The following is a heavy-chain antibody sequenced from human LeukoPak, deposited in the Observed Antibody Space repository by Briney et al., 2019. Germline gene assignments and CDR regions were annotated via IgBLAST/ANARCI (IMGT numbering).Heavy chain of an antibody. J-gene: IGHJ4*02. CDR2: INHSGST. V-gene: IGHV4-34*01. CDR1: GGSFSGYY. Sequence: SETLSLTCAVYGGSFSGYYWSWIRQPPGKGLGWIGEINHSGSTNYNPSLKSRVTISVDTSKNQFSLKLSSVTAADTAVYYCARRGLLWFGNFDYWGQGTLVTVSS. CDR3: ARRGLLWFGNFDY. D-gene: IGHD3-10*01.